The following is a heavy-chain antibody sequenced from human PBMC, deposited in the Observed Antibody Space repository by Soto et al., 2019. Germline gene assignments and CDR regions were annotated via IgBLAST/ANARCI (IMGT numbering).Heavy chain of an antibody. D-gene: IGHD3-10*01. Sequence: GGSLRLSCAASGFTVSSNYMSWVRQAPGKGLEWVSVIYSGGSTYCADSVKGRFTISRDNSKNTLYLQMNSLRAEDTAVYYCARIERFGEFANYYYYYGMDVWGQGTTVTVSS. CDR1: GFTVSSNY. CDR2: IYSGGST. CDR3: ARIERFGEFANYYYYYGMDV. J-gene: IGHJ6*02. V-gene: IGHV3-66*01.